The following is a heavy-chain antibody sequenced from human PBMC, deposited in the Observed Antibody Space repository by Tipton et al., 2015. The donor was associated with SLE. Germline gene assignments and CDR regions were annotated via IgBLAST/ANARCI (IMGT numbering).Heavy chain of an antibody. CDR2: INHSGSS. CDR1: GGSFSGYY. V-gene: IGHV4-34*01. Sequence: TLSLTCAVYGGSFSGYYWSWIRQPPGKGLEWIGEINHSGSSNYNPSLKSRVTISVDTSKNQFSLKLSSVTAADTAVYYCARDYDDPRGYYYYGMDLWGQGTTVTVSS. J-gene: IGHJ6*02. CDR3: ARDYDDPRGYYYYGMDL. D-gene: IGHD4-17*01.